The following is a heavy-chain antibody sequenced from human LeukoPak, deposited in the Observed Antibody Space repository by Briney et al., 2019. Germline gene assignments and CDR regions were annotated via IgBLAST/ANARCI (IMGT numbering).Heavy chain of an antibody. CDR3: ARDLGYYDSSGYPSY. Sequence: GGSLRLSCAASGFTFSSYGMHWVRQAPGKGLEWVAVIWYDGSNKYYADSVKGRFTISRDNSKNSLYLQMNSLRAEDTAVYYCARDLGYYDSSGYPSYWGQGTLVTVSS. D-gene: IGHD3-22*01. CDR1: GFTFSSYG. J-gene: IGHJ4*02. V-gene: IGHV3-33*01. CDR2: IWYDGSNK.